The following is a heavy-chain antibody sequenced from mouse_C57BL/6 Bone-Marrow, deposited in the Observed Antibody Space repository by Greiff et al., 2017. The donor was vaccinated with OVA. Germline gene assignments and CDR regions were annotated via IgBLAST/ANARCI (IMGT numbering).Heavy chain of an antibody. CDR2: IDPSDSYT. D-gene: IGHD2-5*01. V-gene: IGHV1-69*01. CDR1: GYTFTSYW. Sequence: QVQLKQPGAELVMPGASVKLSCKASGYTFTSYWMHWVKQRPGQGLEWIGEIDPSDSYTNYNQKFKGKSTLTVDKSSSTAYMQLSSLTSADSAVSYCARDRDSNLYAMDYWGQGTSVPVSS. CDR3: ARDRDSNLYAMDY. J-gene: IGHJ4*01.